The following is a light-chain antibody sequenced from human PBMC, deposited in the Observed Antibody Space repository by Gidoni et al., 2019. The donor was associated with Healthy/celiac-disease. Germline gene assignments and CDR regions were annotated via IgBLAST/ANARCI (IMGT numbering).Light chain of an antibody. V-gene: IGLV1-47*02. CDR3: AAWDDSLSGPV. J-gene: IGLJ2*01. CDR1: SSTIGSNY. Sequence: QSVLTQPPSASGTPGQRVTISCSGSSSTIGSNYVYWYQQLPGTAPKLLIYSNNQRPSGVPGRFSGSKSGTSASLAISGLRSEDEADYYCAAWDDSLSGPVFGGGTKLTVL. CDR2: SNN.